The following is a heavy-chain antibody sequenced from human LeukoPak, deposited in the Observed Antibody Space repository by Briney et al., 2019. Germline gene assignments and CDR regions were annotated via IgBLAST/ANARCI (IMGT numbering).Heavy chain of an antibody. CDR3: ARLLGYCSSTSCINYYYYGMDV. D-gene: IGHD2-2*01. CDR2: INHSGST. CDR1: GGSFSGYY. J-gene: IGHJ6*02. V-gene: IGHV4-34*01. Sequence: PSETLSRTCAVYGGSFSGYYRSWIRQPPGKGLEWIGEINHSGSTNYNPSLKSRVTISVDTSKNQFSLKLSSVTAADTAVYYCARLLGYCSSTSCINYYYYGMDVWGQGTTVTVSS.